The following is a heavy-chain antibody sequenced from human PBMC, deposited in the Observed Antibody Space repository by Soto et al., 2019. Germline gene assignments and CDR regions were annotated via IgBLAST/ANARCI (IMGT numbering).Heavy chain of an antibody. CDR3: AKDNDILTGYISPHYGMDV. J-gene: IGHJ6*02. CDR2: ISWNSGSI. V-gene: IGHV3-9*01. CDR1: GFTFDDYA. D-gene: IGHD3-9*01. Sequence: SLRLSCAASGFTFDDYAMHWVRQAPGKGLEWVSGISWNSGSIGYADSVKGRFTISRDNAKNSLYLQMNSLRAEDTALYYCAKDNDILTGYISPHYGMDVWGQGTTVTVSS.